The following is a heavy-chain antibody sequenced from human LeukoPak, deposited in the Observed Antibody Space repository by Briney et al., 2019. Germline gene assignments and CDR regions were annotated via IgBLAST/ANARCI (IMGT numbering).Heavy chain of an antibody. CDR1: GFTFSSYA. CDR2: ISGSGGST. D-gene: IGHD3-22*01. J-gene: IGHJ4*02. V-gene: IGHV3-23*01. Sequence: PGGSLRLSCAASGFTFSSYAMSWVRQAPGKGLEWVSAISGSGGSTYYADSVKGRFTISRDNSKNTLYLQMNSLRAEDTAVYYCAKGALNPYYYDSSGYYGAAEIDYWGQGTLVTVSS. CDR3: AKGALNPYYYDSSGYYGAAEIDY.